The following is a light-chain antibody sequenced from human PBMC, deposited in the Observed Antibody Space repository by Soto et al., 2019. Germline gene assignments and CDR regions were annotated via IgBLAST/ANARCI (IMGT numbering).Light chain of an antibody. CDR1: QDINNY. CDR3: QQFDDLTFT. Sequence: DIQMTQSPSSVSASVGDRVTITCQASQDINNYLNWYQQKPGKAPELLIYDASDLEVGVPSRFSGSGSGTVFTLTIRSLQPEDIATYYCQQFDDLTFTFGQGTRLENK. V-gene: IGKV1-33*01. CDR2: DAS. J-gene: IGKJ5*01.